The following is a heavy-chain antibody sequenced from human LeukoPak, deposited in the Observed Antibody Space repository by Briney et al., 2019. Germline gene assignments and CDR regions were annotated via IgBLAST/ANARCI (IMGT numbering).Heavy chain of an antibody. D-gene: IGHD3-22*01. CDR2: IYYSGSI. Sequence: VKPSETLSLICTVSGASISSYYWSWIRQPPGTGLEWIGDIYYSGSIKYNASLKSRVTMSVDTSKNQFSLKLSSVTAADTAIYYCARENPSGYYNRPIDYWGQGTLVTVSS. CDR3: ARENPSGYYNRPIDY. CDR1: GASISSYY. V-gene: IGHV4-59*01. J-gene: IGHJ4*02.